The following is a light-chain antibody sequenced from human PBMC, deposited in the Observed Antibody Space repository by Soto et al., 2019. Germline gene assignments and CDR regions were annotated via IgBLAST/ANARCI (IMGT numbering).Light chain of an antibody. V-gene: IGLV1-44*01. J-gene: IGLJ2*01. CDR3: AAWDDSLNGPV. CDR2: SDN. Sequence: QSVLTQPPSASGTPGQRVTISCSGSSSNIGSNTVNWYQQLPGTAPKLLIYSDNQRPSGAPDRFSGSKSGTSASLAISGLQSEDETDYDCAAWDDSLNGPVFGGGTKLTVL. CDR1: SSNIGSNT.